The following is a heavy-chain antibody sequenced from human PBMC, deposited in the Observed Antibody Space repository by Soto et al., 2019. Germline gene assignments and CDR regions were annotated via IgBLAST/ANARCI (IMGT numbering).Heavy chain of an antibody. CDR2: VFYSGDT. Sequence: SETLSLTCTVSGGSIRDYYWTWIRQPPGRGLEWIGYVFYSGDTNYKPSLKRRVTISVDTPKNIFSLKLRSVTSADTAVYFCARVKRGYSYGTIIDFWCRGARVTVSS. CDR3: ARVKRGYSYGTIIDF. D-gene: IGHD5-18*01. J-gene: IGHJ4*02. CDR1: GGSIRDYY. V-gene: IGHV4-59*01.